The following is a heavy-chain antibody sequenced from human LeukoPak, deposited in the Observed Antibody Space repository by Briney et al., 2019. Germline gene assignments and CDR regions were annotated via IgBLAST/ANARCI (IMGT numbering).Heavy chain of an antibody. Sequence: SETLSLTCTVSGGSISSGGYYWSWIRQPPGKGLEWIGRIYTSGSTNYNPSLKSRVTMSVDTSKNQFSLKLSSVTAADTAVYYCARDLTIFGVVTHDWFDPWGQGTLVTVSS. CDR3: ARDLTIFGVVTHDWFDP. D-gene: IGHD3-3*01. CDR2: IYTSGST. J-gene: IGHJ5*02. V-gene: IGHV4-61*02. CDR1: GGSISSGGYY.